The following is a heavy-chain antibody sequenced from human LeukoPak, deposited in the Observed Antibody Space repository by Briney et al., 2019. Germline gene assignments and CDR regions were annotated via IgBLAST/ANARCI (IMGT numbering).Heavy chain of an antibody. CDR1: GFTFSSYA. J-gene: IGHJ4*02. V-gene: IGHV3-23*01. Sequence: GGSLRLSCAASGFTFSSYAMSWVRQAPGKGLEWVSSIGGSGGSTYYADSVKGRFTISRDNSKNTLYLQMNSLRAEDTAVYYCAKVETAAAATLRGFDYWGQGALVTVSS. CDR3: AKVETAAAATLRGFDY. D-gene: IGHD6-13*01. CDR2: IGGSGGST.